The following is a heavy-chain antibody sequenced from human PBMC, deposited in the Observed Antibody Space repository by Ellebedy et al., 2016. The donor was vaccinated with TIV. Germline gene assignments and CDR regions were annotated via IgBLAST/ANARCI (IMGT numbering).Heavy chain of an antibody. CDR1: GLTFSGYA. CDR2: ISISGAYI. V-gene: IGHV3-21*01. Sequence: GESLKISCAASGLTFSGYAINWVRQAPGKGLEWLSSISISGAYIFYADSVKGRFTISRDNAKNSLYLQMNSLRAEDTAVYYCARGSGDLPFDYWGQGTLVTVSS. CDR3: ARGSGDLPFDY. J-gene: IGHJ4*02. D-gene: IGHD4-17*01.